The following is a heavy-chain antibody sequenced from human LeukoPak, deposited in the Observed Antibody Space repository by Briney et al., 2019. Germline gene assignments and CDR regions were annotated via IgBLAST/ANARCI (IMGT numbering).Heavy chain of an antibody. CDR3: ARGKSQHLGYCSSTSCYSPFDY. CDR2: INPSGGST. CDR1: GYTFTSYY. V-gene: IGHV1-46*01. D-gene: IGHD2-2*01. J-gene: IGHJ4*02. Sequence: ASVKVSCKASGYTFTSYYMHWVRQAPGQGLERMGIINPSGGSTSYAQKFQGRVTMTRDTSTSTVYMELSSLRSEDTAVYYCARGKSQHLGYCSSTSCYSPFDYWGQGTLVTVSS.